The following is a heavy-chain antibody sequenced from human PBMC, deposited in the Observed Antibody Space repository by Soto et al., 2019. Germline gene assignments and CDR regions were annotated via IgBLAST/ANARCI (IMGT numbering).Heavy chain of an antibody. CDR3: ARDPPGIAAGGAGA. CDR2: IYSGGDT. D-gene: IGHD6-13*01. J-gene: IGHJ5*02. V-gene: IGHV3-53*01. CDR1: GVTVSNNY. Sequence: EVQLVESGGGLILPGGSLRLSCAASGVTVSNNYMRWVRQAPGKGLEWVSLIYSGGDTHYADSVKGRLTISRDSSKNTVYLQMNSLRAEDTAVYYCARDPPGIAAGGAGAWGQGTLVTVSS.